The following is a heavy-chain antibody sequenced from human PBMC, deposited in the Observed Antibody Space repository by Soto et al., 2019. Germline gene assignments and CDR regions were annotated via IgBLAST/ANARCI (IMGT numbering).Heavy chain of an antibody. CDR2: IYYSGST. J-gene: IGHJ4*02. CDR3: ATMVRGVRCDY. CDR1: GGSISSSSYY. D-gene: IGHD3-10*01. V-gene: IGHV4-39*01. Sequence: SETLSLTCTVPGGSISSSSYYWGWIRQPPGKGLEWIGSIYYSGSTYYNPSLKSRVTISVDTSKNQFSLKLSSVTAADTAVYYCATMVRGVRCDYWGQGTLVTVSS.